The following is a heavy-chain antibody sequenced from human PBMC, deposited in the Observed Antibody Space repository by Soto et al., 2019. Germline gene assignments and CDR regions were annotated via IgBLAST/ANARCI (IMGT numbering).Heavy chain of an antibody. CDR1: GFTFSSYA. J-gene: IGHJ3*02. CDR3: AKELHIVVVIATNAFDI. D-gene: IGHD2-21*01. CDR2: ISGSGGST. Sequence: GGSLRLSCAASGFTFSSYAMSWVRQAPGKGLEWVSAISGSGGSTYYADSVKGRFTISRDNSKNTLYLQMNSLRAEDTAVYYCAKELHIVVVIATNAFDIWGQGTMVTVSS. V-gene: IGHV3-23*01.